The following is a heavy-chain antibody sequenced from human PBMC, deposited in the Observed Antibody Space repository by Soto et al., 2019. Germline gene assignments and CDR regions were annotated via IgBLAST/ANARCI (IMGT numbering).Heavy chain of an antibody. CDR1: GYSFTSYW. CDR3: ARLSSGTAAGTGSYYGMDV. J-gene: IGHJ6*02. V-gene: IGHV5-51*01. CDR2: IYPGDSDT. Sequence: GGSLKISCQGSGYSFTSYWIGWVRQMPGKGLEWMGIIYPGDSDTRYSPSFQGQVTISADKSISTAYLQWSSLKASDTAMYYCARLSSGTAAGTGSYYGMDVWGQGTTVTVSS. D-gene: IGHD6-13*01.